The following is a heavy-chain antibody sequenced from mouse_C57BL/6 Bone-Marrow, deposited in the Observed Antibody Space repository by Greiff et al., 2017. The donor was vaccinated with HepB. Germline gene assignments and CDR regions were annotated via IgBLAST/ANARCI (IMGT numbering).Heavy chain of an antibody. J-gene: IGHJ1*03. Sequence: QVHVKQPGAELVKPGASVKLSCKASGYTFTSYWMHWVKQRPGQGLEWIGMIHTNSGSTNYNEKFKSKATLTVDKSSSTAYMQLSSLTSEDSAVYYCARRGSSPWYFDVWGTGTTVTVSS. V-gene: IGHV1-64*01. D-gene: IGHD1-1*01. CDR1: GYTFTSYW. CDR2: IHTNSGST. CDR3: ARRGSSPWYFDV.